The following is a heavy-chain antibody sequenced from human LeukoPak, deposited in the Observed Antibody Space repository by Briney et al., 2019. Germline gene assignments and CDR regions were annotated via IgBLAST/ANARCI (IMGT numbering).Heavy chain of an antibody. CDR2: IYTSGST. V-gene: IGHV4-4*07. J-gene: IGHJ6*03. CDR3: ARRGSYGSRKNYYYMDV. D-gene: IGHD5-18*01. CDR1: GGSISSYY. Sequence: PSETLSLTCTVSGGSISSYYWSWIRQPAGKGLEWIGRIYTSGSTNYNPSLKSRVTISVDTSKNQFSLKLSSVTAADTAVYYCARRGSYGSRKNYYYMDVWGKGTTVTVSS.